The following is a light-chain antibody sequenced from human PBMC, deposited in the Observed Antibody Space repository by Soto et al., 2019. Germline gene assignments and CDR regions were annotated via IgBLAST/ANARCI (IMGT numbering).Light chain of an antibody. CDR2: DAS. V-gene: IGKV3-20*01. CDR3: QQYGDSPRT. Sequence: IELMQSPVTLPLSPVKRSTLSCTPSRSLSSAYLAWYQQKPGQAPRLLFYDASRRATGTPDRFSVSGSGTDFTLTISRLEPEDFAVYYCQQYGDSPRTFGQGTKVDIK. CDR1: RSLSSAY. J-gene: IGKJ1*01.